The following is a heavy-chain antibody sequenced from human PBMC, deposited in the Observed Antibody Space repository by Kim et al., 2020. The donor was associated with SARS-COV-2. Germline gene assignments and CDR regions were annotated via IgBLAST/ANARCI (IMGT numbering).Heavy chain of an antibody. Sequence: GGTNYTPSLKSRVTISVDTSKNQFSLRLSSVTAADTAVYYCARGGEYFGYWGQGTLVTVSS. CDR3: ARGGEYFGY. J-gene: IGHJ4*02. CDR2: GGT. V-gene: IGHV4-59*09.